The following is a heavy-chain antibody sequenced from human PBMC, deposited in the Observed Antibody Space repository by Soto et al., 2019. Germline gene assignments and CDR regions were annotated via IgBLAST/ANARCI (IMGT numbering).Heavy chain of an antibody. J-gene: IGHJ4*02. CDR2: ISYDGSNK. D-gene: IGHD3-10*01. Sequence: QSGGSLRLSCAASGFTFSSYGMHWVRQAPGKGLEWVAVISYDGSNKYYADSVKGRFTISRDNSKNTLYLQMNSLRAEDTAVYYCAGDYYGSGSFDYWGQGTLVTVSS. CDR1: GFTFSSYG. V-gene: IGHV3-30*03. CDR3: AGDYYGSGSFDY.